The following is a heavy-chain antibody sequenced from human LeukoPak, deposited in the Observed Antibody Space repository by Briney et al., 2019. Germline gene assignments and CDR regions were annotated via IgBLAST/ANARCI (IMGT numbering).Heavy chain of an antibody. CDR3: AKTARRSRYYFDY. CDR2: ISGSGGST. J-gene: IGHJ4*02. V-gene: IGHV3-23*01. D-gene: IGHD2-21*02. Sequence: TGGSLRLSYAASGFTFSSYAMSWVRQAPGEGLEWFSAISGSGGSTYYADSVKGLFTISRDNSKNTLYLQMNSLRAEDTAVYYCAKTARRSRYYFDYWGQGTLVTVSS. CDR1: GFTFSSYA.